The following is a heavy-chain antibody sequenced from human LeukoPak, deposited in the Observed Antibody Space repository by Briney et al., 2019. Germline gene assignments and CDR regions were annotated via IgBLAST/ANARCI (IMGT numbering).Heavy chain of an antibody. V-gene: IGHV4-59*01. D-gene: IGHD4-17*01. J-gene: IGHJ4*02. CDR2: IYYSGST. CDR1: GGSISGYS. Sequence: PSETLSLTCTVSGGSISGYSWSWIRQPPGKGLEWIGYIYYSGSTDYNPSLKSRVTISIDTSKNQFSLNLSSVTAADAAVYYCAREGLYGDYVWSLDYWGQGTLVTVSS. CDR3: AREGLYGDYVWSLDY.